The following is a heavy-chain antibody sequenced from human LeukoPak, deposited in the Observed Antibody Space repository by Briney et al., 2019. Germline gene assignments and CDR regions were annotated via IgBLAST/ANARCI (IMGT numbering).Heavy chain of an antibody. J-gene: IGHJ4*02. CDR1: GFTFSSSW. Sequence: GGSLRLSCAASGFTFSSSWMHWVRQAPEKGLVWVSRINSDGSSTSYADSVKGRFTISRDNSKNTLFLQMNSLRTEDTAVYFCARWGNDYSQFDSWGQGTLVTVS. CDR2: INSDGSST. V-gene: IGHV3-74*01. D-gene: IGHD4-11*01. CDR3: ARWGNDYSQFDS.